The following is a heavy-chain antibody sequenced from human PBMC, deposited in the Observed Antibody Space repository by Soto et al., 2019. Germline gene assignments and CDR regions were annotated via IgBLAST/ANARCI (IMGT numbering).Heavy chain of an antibody. V-gene: IGHV4-39*01. D-gene: IGHD5-12*01. CDR1: GGSISSSSYY. Sequence: PSETLSLTCTVSGGSISSSSYYWGWIRQPPGKGLEWIGSIYYSGYTYYNPSLKSRVTTSVDTSKNQFSLKLSSVTAADTAVYYWARLGRWLQALDSWGQGTLVTVS. J-gene: IGHJ4*02. CDR2: IYYSGYT. CDR3: ARLGRWLQALDS.